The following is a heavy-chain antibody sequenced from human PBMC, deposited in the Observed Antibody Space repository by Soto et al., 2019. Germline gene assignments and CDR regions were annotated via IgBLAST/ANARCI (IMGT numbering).Heavy chain of an antibody. CDR2: INHGGSN. CDR1: GGSFSGYY. V-gene: IGHV4-34*01. CDR3: ARGRGWQRAAFDI. J-gene: IGHJ3*02. Sequence: SETLSLTCPVYGGSFSGYYSRSIRQPPGKGLEWIGEINHGGSNNYNPSPKSRVTISVDTSKNQFSLKLSSVTAADTAVYYCARGRGWQRAAFDIWGQGTMVTVS. D-gene: IGHD3-10*01.